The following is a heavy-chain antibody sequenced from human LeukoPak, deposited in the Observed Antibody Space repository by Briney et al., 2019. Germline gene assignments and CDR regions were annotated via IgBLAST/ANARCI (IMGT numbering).Heavy chain of an antibody. Sequence: SVKVSCKASGGTFSSYAISWVRQAPGQGLERMGGIIPIFGTANYAQKFQGRVTITADESTSTAYMELSSLRSEDTAVYYCARAIAAAGMGSNWFDPWGQGTLVTVSS. CDR1: GGTFSSYA. D-gene: IGHD6-13*01. CDR3: ARAIAAAGMGSNWFDP. V-gene: IGHV1-69*13. CDR2: IIPIFGTA. J-gene: IGHJ5*02.